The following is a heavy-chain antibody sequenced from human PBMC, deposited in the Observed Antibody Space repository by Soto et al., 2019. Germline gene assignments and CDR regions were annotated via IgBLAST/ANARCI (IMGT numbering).Heavy chain of an antibody. D-gene: IGHD6-19*01. V-gene: IGHV7-4-1*01. CDR3: AREFSGWYSFYYYYGMDV. Sequence: ASVKVSCKASGYTFTSYAMNWVRQAPGQGLEWMGWINTNTGSPTYAQGFTGRFVFSLDTSVSTAYLQICSLKAEDTAVYYCAREFSGWYSFYYYYGMDVWGQGTTVTVSS. CDR2: INTNTGSP. CDR1: GYTFTSYA. J-gene: IGHJ6*02.